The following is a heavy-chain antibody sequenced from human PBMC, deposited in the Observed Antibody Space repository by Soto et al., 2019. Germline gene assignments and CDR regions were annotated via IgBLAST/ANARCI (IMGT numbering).Heavy chain of an antibody. CDR2: ISGGGGGT. Sequence: LRLSCAASGLTFHNFAMTWVRQAPGMGLEWVSTISGGGGGTYYADSVKGRFTISRDNSKNTLYLQMNSLKAEDTAVYYCAKARGAYLVYDFDSWGQGTPVTVSS. J-gene: IGHJ4*02. CDR1: GLTFHNFA. V-gene: IGHV3-23*01. CDR3: AKARGAYLVYDFDS. D-gene: IGHD5-12*01.